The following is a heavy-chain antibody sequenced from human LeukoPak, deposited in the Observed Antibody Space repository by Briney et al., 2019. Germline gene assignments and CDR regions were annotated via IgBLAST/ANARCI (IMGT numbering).Heavy chain of an antibody. CDR3: ARVPIFAMVRGALYYFDY. CDR2: ISSSGSTI. V-gene: IGHV3-48*03. J-gene: IGHJ4*02. Sequence: GGSLRLSCAASGFTFSSYEMNWVRQAPGKGLEWVSYISSSGSTIYYADSVKGRFTISRDNAKNTLYLQMNSLRVEDTAVYYCARVPIFAMVRGALYYFDYWGQGTLVTVSS. CDR1: GFTFSSYE. D-gene: IGHD3-10*01.